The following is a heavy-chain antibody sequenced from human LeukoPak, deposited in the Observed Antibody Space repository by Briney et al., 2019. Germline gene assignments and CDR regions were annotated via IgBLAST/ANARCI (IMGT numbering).Heavy chain of an antibody. CDR3: ARGQDWFDP. CDR2: IYYSGST. J-gene: IGHJ5*02. CDR1: GGSISSSSYY. V-gene: IGHV4-39*07. Sequence: SETLSLTCTVSGGSISSSSYYRGWIRQPPGKGLEWIGSIYYSGSTYYNPSLKSRVTISVDTSKNQFSLKLSSVTAADTAVYYCARGQDWFDPWGQGTLVTVSS.